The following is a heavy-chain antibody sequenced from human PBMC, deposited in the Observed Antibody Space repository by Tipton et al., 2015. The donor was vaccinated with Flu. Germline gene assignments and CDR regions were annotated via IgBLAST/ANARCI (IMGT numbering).Heavy chain of an antibody. CDR2: IYTSGNT. CDR3: ARGQGNSGWRYFDY. J-gene: IGHJ4*02. V-gene: IGHV4-4*07. Sequence: TLSLTCNVSSGSLSGYYWSWIRQPAGKGLEWIGRIYTSGNTNYSPSLKSRVTMSVDTSKNQFSLQLSSMTAADTAVYYCARGQGNSGWRYFDYWGQGTLVTVSS. CDR1: SGSLSGYY. D-gene: IGHD6-19*01.